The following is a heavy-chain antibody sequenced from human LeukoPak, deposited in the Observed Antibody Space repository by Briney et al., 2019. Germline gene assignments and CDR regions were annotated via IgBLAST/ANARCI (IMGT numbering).Heavy chain of an antibody. V-gene: IGHV3-21*01. CDR1: GFTFSSYS. J-gene: IGHJ4*02. CDR3: ARLVWDTTMADGDIDS. CDR2: ISSASTYI. D-gene: IGHD5-18*01. Sequence: PGESLRLSCAASGFTFSSYSMNWVRQAPGKGLEWVSSISSASTYIYYAASMKGRFTIFSNNAKNSLHLRMDSLRAEDTAMYYCARLVWDTTMADGDIDSWGQGTLLIVSS.